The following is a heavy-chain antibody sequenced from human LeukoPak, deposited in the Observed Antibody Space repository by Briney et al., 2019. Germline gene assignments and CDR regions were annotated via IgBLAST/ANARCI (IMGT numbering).Heavy chain of an antibody. CDR1: GFTFSSYA. CDR3: ATEIIAAAGPPIDY. Sequence: GGSLRLSCAASGFTFSSYAMHWVRQAPGKGLEWVAVISYDGSNKYYADSVKGRFTISRDNSKNTLYLQMNSLRAEDTAVYYCATEIIAAAGPPIDYWGQGTLVTVSP. J-gene: IGHJ4*02. V-gene: IGHV3-30-3*01. D-gene: IGHD6-13*01. CDR2: ISYDGSNK.